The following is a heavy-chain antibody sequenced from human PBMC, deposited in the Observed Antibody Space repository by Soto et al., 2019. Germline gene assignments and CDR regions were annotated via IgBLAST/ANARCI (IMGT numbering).Heavy chain of an antibody. Sequence: QVQLVQSGAEVKKPGSSVMVSCKASGGTFSSYAISWVRQAPGQGLEWMGGIIPIFGTANYAQKFQGRVTITADESTSTAYMELSSLRSEDTAVYYCAREGGLFLEGYFDYWGQGTLVTVSS. CDR2: IIPIFGTA. J-gene: IGHJ4*02. D-gene: IGHD3-3*01. V-gene: IGHV1-69*01. CDR1: GGTFSSYA. CDR3: AREGGLFLEGYFDY.